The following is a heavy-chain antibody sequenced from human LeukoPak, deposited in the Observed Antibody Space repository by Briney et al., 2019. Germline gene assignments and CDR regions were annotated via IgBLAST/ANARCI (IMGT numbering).Heavy chain of an antibody. CDR2: IISSSSYI. Sequence: GGSLRLSCAASGLTFSSYSMNWVRHAPGKGLEWDSSIISSSSYIYYADSVKGRFTISRDNAKNSLYLQMNSLRAEDTAVYYCASSPYYDSSGYYGIGYYWGQGTLVTVSS. D-gene: IGHD3-22*01. CDR1: GLTFSSYS. CDR3: ASSPYYDSSGYYGIGYY. V-gene: IGHV3-21*01. J-gene: IGHJ4*02.